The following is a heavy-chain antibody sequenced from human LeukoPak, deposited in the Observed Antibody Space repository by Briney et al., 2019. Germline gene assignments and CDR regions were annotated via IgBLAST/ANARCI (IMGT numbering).Heavy chain of an antibody. Sequence: SQTLSLTCAIFGDSVSSNSAAWNWIRQSPSRGLEWLGRTYYRYKWYNDYAVSVKSRLTINPDTSKNQFSLQLNSVTPEDTAVYYCARYIVVVPTAMGGFDYWGQGTLVTVSS. CDR1: GDSVSSNSAA. J-gene: IGHJ4*02. V-gene: IGHV6-1*01. CDR2: TYYRYKWYN. CDR3: ARYIVVVPTAMGGFDY. D-gene: IGHD2-2*01.